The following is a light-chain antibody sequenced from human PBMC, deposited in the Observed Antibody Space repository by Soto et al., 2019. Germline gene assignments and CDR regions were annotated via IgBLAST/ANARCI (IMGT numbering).Light chain of an antibody. V-gene: IGLV1-51*01. Sequence: QSGLTQPPSVSAAPGQKVTICGSGSFSNIGNNFVAWYQPFPGAAPKLLIYDNNKRPSGIPDRFSGSKSGTSATLGITGLQTGDESDYYCGTWNSSLSAGVLFGGGNKVTFL. CDR3: GTWNSSLSAGVL. CDR1: FSNIGNNF. J-gene: IGLJ3*02. CDR2: DNN.